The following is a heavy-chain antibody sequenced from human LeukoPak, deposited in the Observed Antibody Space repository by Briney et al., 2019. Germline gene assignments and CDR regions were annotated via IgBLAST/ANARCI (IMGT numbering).Heavy chain of an antibody. J-gene: IGHJ4*02. D-gene: IGHD3-22*01. V-gene: IGHV4-61*02. Sequence: DPSETLSLTCSVSGGSISSGSYYWSWIRQPAGKGLEWIGRIYTSGSTTYNPSLKSRVTISGDTSENQFSLRLSSVTAADTAVYYCARASYSYDISGWVPFDYWGQGTLVTVSS. CDR1: GGSISSGSYY. CDR2: IYTSGST. CDR3: ARASYSYDISGWVPFDY.